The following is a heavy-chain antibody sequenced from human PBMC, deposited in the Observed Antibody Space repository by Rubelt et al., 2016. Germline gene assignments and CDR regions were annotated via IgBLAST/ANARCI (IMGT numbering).Heavy chain of an antibody. CDR3: ARFLTGSPDAY. D-gene: IGHD3-9*01. CDR2: INPYSGDT. CDR1: GYTFTAYY. Sequence: QVQLVQSGAEVRKPGASVKVSCQASGYTFTAYYIHWVRQAPGQGLEWLGQINPYSGDTNYAQNFQGRVTMTRDTSIRTASLELTRLRSDDTAVYYCARFLTGSPDAYWGQGALVTVSS. J-gene: IGHJ4*02. V-gene: IGHV1-2*06.